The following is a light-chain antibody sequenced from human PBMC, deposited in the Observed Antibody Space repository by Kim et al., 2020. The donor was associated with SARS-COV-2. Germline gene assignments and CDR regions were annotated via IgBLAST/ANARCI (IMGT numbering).Light chain of an antibody. CDR1: QDVSGY. CDR2: AVS. J-gene: IGKJ2*01. V-gene: IGKV1-8*01. Sequence: SASTGSGVPVTCPTSQDVSGYLAWYQQKLGSAPKLLIYAVSTLQSGVPYRFSGSGSGTEFTLTISCLQSEDFATYYCQQYHTYPYTFGQGTKLEI. CDR3: QQYHTYPYT.